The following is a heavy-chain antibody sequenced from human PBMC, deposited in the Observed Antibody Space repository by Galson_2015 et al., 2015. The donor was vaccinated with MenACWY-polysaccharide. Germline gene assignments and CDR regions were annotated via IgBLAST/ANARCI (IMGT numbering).Heavy chain of an antibody. J-gene: IGHJ4*02. V-gene: IGHV4-59*01. Sequence: KSRVIISMDTSKNQFSLKLKSVTAADTAVYYCAKDKGGSYWTFDFWGQGALVTVSS. D-gene: IGHD1-1*01. CDR3: AKDKGGSYWTFDF.